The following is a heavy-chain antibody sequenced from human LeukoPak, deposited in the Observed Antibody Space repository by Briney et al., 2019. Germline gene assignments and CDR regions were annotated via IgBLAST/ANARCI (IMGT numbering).Heavy chain of an antibody. D-gene: IGHD6-19*01. CDR3: AKDEIGAVAGLLDY. Sequence: GRSLRLSCAASGFTFSSYGMYWVRQAPGKGLEWVAVISFDGSNKYYADPVRGRFTVSRDNSKDTLYLQMNSLRAEDTAVYYCAKDEIGAVAGLLDYWGQGILVTVSS. CDR2: ISFDGSNK. CDR1: GFTFSSYG. J-gene: IGHJ4*02. V-gene: IGHV3-30*18.